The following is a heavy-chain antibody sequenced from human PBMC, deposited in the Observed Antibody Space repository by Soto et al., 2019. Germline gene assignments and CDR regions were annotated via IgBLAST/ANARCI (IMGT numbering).Heavy chain of an antibody. Sequence: LRLSCAASGFTFSSYAMSWVRQAPGKGLEWVSAISGSGGSTYYADSVKGRFTISRDNSKNTLYLQMNSLRAEDTAVYYCAKDIGDYDFWSGPEAFDIWGQGTMVTVSS. CDR1: GFTFSSYA. J-gene: IGHJ3*02. V-gene: IGHV3-23*01. D-gene: IGHD3-3*01. CDR2: ISGSGGST. CDR3: AKDIGDYDFWSGPEAFDI.